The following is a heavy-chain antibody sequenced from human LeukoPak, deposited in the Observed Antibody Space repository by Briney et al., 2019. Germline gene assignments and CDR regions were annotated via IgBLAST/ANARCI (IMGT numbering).Heavy chain of an antibody. D-gene: IGHD2-2*02. Sequence: ASVKVSCKASGYTFTRYGISWVRQAPGQGLEWMGWISAYNGNTNYAQKLQGRVTMTTDTSTSTAYMELRSLRSDDTAVYYCARARLYDPYAYYYYMDVWGKGTTVTVSS. J-gene: IGHJ6*03. CDR1: GYTFTRYG. CDR3: ARARLYDPYAYYYYMDV. CDR2: ISAYNGNT. V-gene: IGHV1-18*01.